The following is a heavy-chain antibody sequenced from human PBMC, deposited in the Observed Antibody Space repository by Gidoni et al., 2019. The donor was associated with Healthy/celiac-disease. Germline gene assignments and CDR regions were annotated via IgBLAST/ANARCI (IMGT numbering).Heavy chain of an antibody. CDR2: ISAYNGNT. Sequence: QVHLVQSGAEVKKPGASVTVSCKASGYTFTSYGLRWVRQAPGQGLEWMGWISAYNGNTTHAQKLQGRVTMTTDTSTSTAYMELRSLRSDDTAVYYCARDRDYGDYGTGVYYYYGMDVWGQGTTVTVSS. CDR3: ARDRDYGDYGTGVYYYYGMDV. D-gene: IGHD4-17*01. V-gene: IGHV1-18*01. CDR1: GYTFTSYG. J-gene: IGHJ6*02.